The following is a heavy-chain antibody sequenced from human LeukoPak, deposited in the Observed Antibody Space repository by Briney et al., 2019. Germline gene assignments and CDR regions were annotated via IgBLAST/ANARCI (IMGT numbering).Heavy chain of an antibody. CDR3: AKRSPVAV. CDR2: TYIGGYT. J-gene: IGHJ4*02. D-gene: IGHD6-19*01. Sequence: PGGSLTLSCASSGLIVSGHYISWVRQAPGKGLEGISVTYIGGYTSYADSVKGRFTVFRDTSKNTVYLQMNSLKDEDTAMYYCAKRSPVAVWGRGVLVTVSS. V-gene: IGHV3-66*04. CDR1: GLIVSGHY.